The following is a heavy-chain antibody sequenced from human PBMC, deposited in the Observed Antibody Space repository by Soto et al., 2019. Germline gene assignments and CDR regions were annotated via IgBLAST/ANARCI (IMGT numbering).Heavy chain of an antibody. CDR2: ISGSGGST. V-gene: IGHV3-23*01. CDR1: GFTFSSYA. J-gene: IGHJ3*02. CDR3: AKDRGNTVAGLTYYHDAFDI. D-gene: IGHD6-19*01. Sequence: GGSLRLSCAASGFTFSSYAMSWVRQAPGKGLEWVSAISGSGGSTYYADSVKGRFTISRDNSKNTLYLQMNSLRAEDTAVYYCAKDRGNTVAGLTYYHDAFDIWGQGTMVTVSS.